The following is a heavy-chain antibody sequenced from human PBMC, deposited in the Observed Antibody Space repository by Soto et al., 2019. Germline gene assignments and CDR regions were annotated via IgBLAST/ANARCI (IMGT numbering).Heavy chain of an antibody. CDR2: ISGSGGST. CDR1: GFTFSSYA. J-gene: IGHJ4*02. CDR3: AKSLKYFDWLPTPLDFDY. D-gene: IGHD3-9*01. Sequence: EVQLLESGGGLVQPGGSLRLSCAASGFTFSSYAMSWVRQAPGKGLEWVSAISGSGGSTYYADSVKGRFTISRDNSKNTLYLQMNSLRAEDTAVYYGAKSLKYFDWLPTPLDFDYWGQGTLVTVSS. V-gene: IGHV3-23*01.